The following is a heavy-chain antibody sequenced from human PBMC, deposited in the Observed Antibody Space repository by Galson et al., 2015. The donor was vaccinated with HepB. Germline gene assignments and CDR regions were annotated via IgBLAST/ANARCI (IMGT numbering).Heavy chain of an antibody. Sequence: TLSLTCTVSGGSISSGGYYWSWIRQHPGKGLEWIGYIYYSGSTYYNPSLKSRVTISVDTSKNQFSLKLSSVTAADTAVYYCARAMNCGGDCYSGVDYWGQGTLVTVSS. CDR2: IYYSGST. CDR1: GGSISSGGYY. CDR3: ARAMNCGGDCYSGVDY. V-gene: IGHV4-31*03. D-gene: IGHD2-21*02. J-gene: IGHJ4*02.